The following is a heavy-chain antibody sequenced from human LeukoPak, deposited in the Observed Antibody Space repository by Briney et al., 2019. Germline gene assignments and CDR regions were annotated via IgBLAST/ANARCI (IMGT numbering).Heavy chain of an antibody. CDR3: ARCSQGTLYDYVWGRYPRVFDS. CDR2: MNPNSGNT. D-gene: IGHD3-16*02. J-gene: IGHJ4*02. CDR1: GYTFTSYD. Sequence: GASVKVSRKASGYTFTSYDINWGRQATGQGLEWMGWMNPNSGNTGYAQKFPGRVTITSPTANSTPYMELRSLRPTVTALSFFARCSQGTLYDYVWGRYPRVFDSWGEGALVTVSS. V-gene: IGHV1-8*03.